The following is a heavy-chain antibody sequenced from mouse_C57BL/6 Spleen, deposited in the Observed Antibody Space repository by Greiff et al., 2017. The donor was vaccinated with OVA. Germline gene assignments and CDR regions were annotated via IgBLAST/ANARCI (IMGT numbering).Heavy chain of an antibody. D-gene: IGHD1-1*01. Sequence: QVQLQQPGAELVKPGASVKLSCKASGYTFTSYWMHWVKQRPGRGLEWIGRIDPNSGGTKYNEKFKSKATLTVDKPSSTAYMQLSSLTSEDSAVYYCARSLITTVVALPYAMDYWGQGTSVTVSS. CDR2: IDPNSGGT. J-gene: IGHJ4*01. CDR3: ARSLITTVVALPYAMDY. CDR1: GYTFTSYW. V-gene: IGHV1-72*01.